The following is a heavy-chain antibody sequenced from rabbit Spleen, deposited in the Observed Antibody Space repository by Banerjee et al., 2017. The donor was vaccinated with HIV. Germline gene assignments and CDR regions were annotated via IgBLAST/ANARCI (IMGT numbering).Heavy chain of an antibody. CDR1: GFSFSSSDY. V-gene: IGHV1S40*01. J-gene: IGHJ6*01. D-gene: IGHD7-1*01. CDR3: ARDTGTSFSTYGMDL. Sequence: QSLEESGGGLVQPEGSLALTCKASGFSFSSSDYICWVRQAPGKGLEWISCIAGSGSGFTYSATWAKGRFTCSKTSSTTVTLQMTSLTVADTATYFCARDTGTSFSTYGMDLWGQGTLVTVS. CDR2: IAGSGSGFT.